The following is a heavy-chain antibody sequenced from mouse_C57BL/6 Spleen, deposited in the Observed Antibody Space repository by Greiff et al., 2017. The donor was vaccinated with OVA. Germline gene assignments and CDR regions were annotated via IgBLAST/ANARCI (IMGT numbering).Heavy chain of an antibody. CDR2: IYPGSGST. Sequence: QVQLKQPGAELVKPGASVKMSCKASGYTFTSYWITWVKPRPGQGLEWIGDIYPGSGSTNYNEKFQSKATLTVDTSSSTAYMQLSSLTSEDSAVYYCARARYDYDGYYYGMDYWGQGTSVTVSS. J-gene: IGHJ4*01. V-gene: IGHV1-55*01. CDR3: ARARYDYDGYYYGMDY. CDR1: GYTFTSYW. D-gene: IGHD2-4*01.